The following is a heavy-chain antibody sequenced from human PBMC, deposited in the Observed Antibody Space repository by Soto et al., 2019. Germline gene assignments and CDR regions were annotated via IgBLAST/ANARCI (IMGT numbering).Heavy chain of an antibody. CDR3: ARGIGYSYAASYYYYGMDV. CDR1: GGTFSSYA. J-gene: IGHJ6*02. Sequence: EASVKVSCKASGGTFSSYAISWVRQAPGQGLEWMGGIIPIFGTANYAQKFQGRVTITADESTSTAYMELSSLRSEDTAVYYCARGIGYSYAASYYYYGMDVWGQGATVTVSS. CDR2: IIPIFGTA. D-gene: IGHD5-18*01. V-gene: IGHV1-69*13.